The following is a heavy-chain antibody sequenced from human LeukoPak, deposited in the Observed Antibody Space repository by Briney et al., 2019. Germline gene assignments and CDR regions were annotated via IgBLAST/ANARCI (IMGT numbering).Heavy chain of an antibody. CDR1: GSSISSGYY. J-gene: IGHJ4*02. V-gene: IGHV4-38-2*01. D-gene: IGHD3-10*01. CDR2: IYHSGST. CDR3: ARVLWFGAYNFDY. Sequence: SETLSLTCAVSGSSISSGYYRGWIRQPPGKGLEWIGSIYHSGSTYYNPSLKSRVTISVDTSKNQFSLKLSSVTAADTAVYYCARVLWFGAYNFDYWGQGTLVTVSS.